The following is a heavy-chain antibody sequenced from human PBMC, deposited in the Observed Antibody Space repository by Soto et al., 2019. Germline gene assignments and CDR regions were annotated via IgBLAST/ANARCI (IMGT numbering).Heavy chain of an antibody. CDR2: IGIGSSTK. CDR1: GFTFRNYG. V-gene: IGHV3-48*01. J-gene: IGHJ3*01. D-gene: IGHD3-3*01. Sequence: GGSLRLSCAASGFTFRNYGMNWVRQAPGKGLEWVSYIGIGSSTKYYADSVKGRFTISRDNAKNSLYLQMNSLRAEDTAVYYCARDAPGPGYDSWSGYLAFDLWGQGTMVTVS. CDR3: ARDAPGPGYDSWSGYLAFDL.